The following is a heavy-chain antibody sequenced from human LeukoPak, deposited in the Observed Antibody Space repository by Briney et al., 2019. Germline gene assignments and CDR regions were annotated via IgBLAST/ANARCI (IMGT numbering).Heavy chain of an antibody. D-gene: IGHD2-21*01. V-gene: IGHV4-61*02. CDR2: TYTSGST. Sequence: PSETLSLTCTVSGGSISSGSYYWSWIRQPAGKGLEWIGRTYTSGSTNYNPSLKSRVTISVDTSKNQFSLKLSSVTAADTAVYYCARGDMEAFDIWGQGTMVTVSS. CDR3: ARGDMEAFDI. J-gene: IGHJ3*02. CDR1: GGSISSGSYY.